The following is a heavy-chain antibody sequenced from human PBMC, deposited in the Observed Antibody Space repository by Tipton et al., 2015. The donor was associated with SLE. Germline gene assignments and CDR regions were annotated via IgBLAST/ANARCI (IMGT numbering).Heavy chain of an antibody. CDR3: ARGLVGGGGFDY. Sequence: TLSLTCAVYGGSFSGYYWSWIRQPPGKGLEWIGEINHSGSTNYNPSLKSRVTISVDTSKNQFSLKLSSVTAADTAVYYCARGLVGGGGFDYWGQGPLVTFSS. D-gene: IGHD3-16*01. CDR2: INHSGST. CDR1: GGSFSGYY. J-gene: IGHJ4*02. V-gene: IGHV4-34*01.